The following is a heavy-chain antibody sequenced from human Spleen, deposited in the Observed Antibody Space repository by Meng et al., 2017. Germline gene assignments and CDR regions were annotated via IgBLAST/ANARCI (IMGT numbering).Heavy chain of an antibody. Sequence: GESLKISCAASGFSFSSYGMSWVRQAPGKGLEWLANIKEDGSDKYYVDSVKGRFTISRDNAKNSLYLQMNSLRAEDTALYYCASLYGDYDYWGQGTLVTVSS. CDR2: IKEDGSDK. J-gene: IGHJ4*02. CDR1: GFSFSSYG. CDR3: ASLYGDYDY. D-gene: IGHD4-17*01. V-gene: IGHV3-7*03.